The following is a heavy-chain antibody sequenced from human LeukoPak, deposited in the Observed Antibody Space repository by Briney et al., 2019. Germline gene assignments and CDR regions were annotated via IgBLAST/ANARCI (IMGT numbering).Heavy chain of an antibody. Sequence: ASVKVSCKASGYTFTSYAMHWVRQAPGQRLEWMGWINAGNGNTKYSQEFQGRVTITRDTSTSTAYMELRSLRSDDTAVYYCARGYCSGGSCYFDYWGQGTLVTVSS. CDR1: GYTFTSYA. J-gene: IGHJ4*02. CDR3: ARGYCSGGSCYFDY. V-gene: IGHV1-3*01. D-gene: IGHD2-15*01. CDR2: INAGNGNT.